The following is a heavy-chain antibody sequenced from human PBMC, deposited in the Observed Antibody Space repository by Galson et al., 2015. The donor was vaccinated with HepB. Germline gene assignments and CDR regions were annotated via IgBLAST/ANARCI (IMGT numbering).Heavy chain of an antibody. CDR2: ISSSNYI. Sequence: SLRLSCAASGFTFSSYSMNWVRQAPGKGLEWVSSISSSNYIYYADLVKGRFTISRDNAKKSLYLQMKSLRAEDTAAYYCARFGLAVAGFDYWGQGTLVTVSS. CDR1: GFTFSSYS. V-gene: IGHV3-21*01. CDR3: ARFGLAVAGFDY. D-gene: IGHD6-13*01. J-gene: IGHJ4*02.